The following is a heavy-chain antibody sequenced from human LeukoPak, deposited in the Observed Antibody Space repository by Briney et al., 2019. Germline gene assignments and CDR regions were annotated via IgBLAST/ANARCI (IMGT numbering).Heavy chain of an antibody. CDR3: TTHSVTVSGTHF. J-gene: IGHJ4*01. CDR2: IKSNTNGGTS. D-gene: IGHD1-7*01. CDR1: GFTFTNAW. V-gene: IGHV3-15*07. Sequence: GGSLRLSCVASGFTFTNAWMTWVRQSPGMGLEWVGRIKSNTNGGTSDYAAPVKGGFAISRDDSKNTLYLQMNSLKPEDTAMYYCTTHSVTVSGTHFWGQGALVTVSS.